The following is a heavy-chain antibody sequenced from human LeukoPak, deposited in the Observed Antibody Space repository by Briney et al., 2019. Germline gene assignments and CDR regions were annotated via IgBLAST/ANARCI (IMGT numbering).Heavy chain of an antibody. J-gene: IGHJ5*02. D-gene: IGHD3-3*01. CDR3: AREKNDYDFWSGCYT. Sequence: GASVEVSCKASGYTFTSYGISWVRQAPGQGLEWMGWISAYNGNTNYAQKLQGRVTMTTDTSTSTAYMELRSLRSDDTAVYYCAREKNDYDFWSGCYTWGQGTLVTVSS. CDR1: GYTFTSYG. V-gene: IGHV1-18*01. CDR2: ISAYNGNT.